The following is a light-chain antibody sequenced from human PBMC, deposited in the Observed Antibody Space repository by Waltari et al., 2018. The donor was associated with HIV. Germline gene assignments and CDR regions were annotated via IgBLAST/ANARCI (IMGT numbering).Light chain of an antibody. J-gene: IGLJ2*01. CDR1: SSNVGDYNY. CDR2: EVS. Sequence: QSALTQPASVSGSPGQSITISCTGTSSNVGDYNYVSWYLQHPGKAPQLIIYEVSNRPSGVSNRFSGSKSGNTASLTISGLQTEDEAYYYCGSYITNTNVLFGGGTRLTVL. V-gene: IGLV2-14*01. CDR3: GSYITNTNVL.